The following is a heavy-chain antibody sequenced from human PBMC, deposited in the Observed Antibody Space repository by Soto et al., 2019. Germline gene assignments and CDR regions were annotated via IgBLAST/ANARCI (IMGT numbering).Heavy chain of an antibody. Sequence: GDSLKISCAASGFTFSSYTMNWVRQAPGKGLEWVSYISSSSSTIYYAESEKGRFTISRDNAKNSLYLQMNSLRAEDTAVYYCAYFPGYGCQGTLVTVSS. CDR3: AYFPGY. D-gene: IGHD1-26*01. CDR2: ISSSSSTI. V-gene: IGHV3-48*01. CDR1: GFTFSSYT. J-gene: IGHJ4*02.